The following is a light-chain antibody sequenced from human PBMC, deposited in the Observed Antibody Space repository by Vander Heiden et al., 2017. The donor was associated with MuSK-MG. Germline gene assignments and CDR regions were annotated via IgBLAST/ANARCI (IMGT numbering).Light chain of an antibody. J-gene: IGKJ4*01. CDR2: AAS. Sequence: DIQMTQSPSSLSASVGARVTITCRASQSISSYLNWYQQKPGKAPKLLLYAASSLQSGVPSKFSGSGSGTDCTLTISSLQPEHFATYYCQQSYSTLTFGGGTKVEIK. CDR1: QSISSY. V-gene: IGKV1-39*01. CDR3: QQSYSTLT.